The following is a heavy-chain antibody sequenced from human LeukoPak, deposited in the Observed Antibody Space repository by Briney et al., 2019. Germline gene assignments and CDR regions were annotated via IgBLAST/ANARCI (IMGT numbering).Heavy chain of an antibody. CDR3: AADVYCSSTSCYYYYYGMDV. D-gene: IGHD2-2*01. Sequence: SVKVSCKASGFTFTSSAMQWVRQARGQRLERIGWIVVGSGNTNYAQKFQERVTITRDMSTSTAYMELSSLRSEDTAVYYCAADVYCSSTSCYYYYYGMDVWGQGTTVTVSS. J-gene: IGHJ6*02. CDR1: GFTFTSSA. V-gene: IGHV1-58*02. CDR2: IVVGSGNT.